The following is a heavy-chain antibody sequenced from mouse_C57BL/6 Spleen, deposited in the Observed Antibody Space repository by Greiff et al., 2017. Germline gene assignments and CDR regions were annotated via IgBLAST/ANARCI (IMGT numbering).Heavy chain of an antibody. CDR1: GYTFTSYW. D-gene: IGHD1-1*01. CDR2: IDPSDSYT. Sequence: QVQLQQPGAELVRPGTSVKLSCKASGYTFTSYWMHWVKQRPGQGLEWIGVIDPSDSYTNYNQKFKGKATLTVDTASSTAYMQLSSLTSEDSAVYYCARGVITTVRIDDWGQGTTLTVSS. J-gene: IGHJ2*01. V-gene: IGHV1-59*01. CDR3: ARGVITTVRIDD.